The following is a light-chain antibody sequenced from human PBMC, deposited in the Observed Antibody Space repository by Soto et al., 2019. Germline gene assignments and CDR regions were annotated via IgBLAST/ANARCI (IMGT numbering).Light chain of an antibody. CDR2: GAS. V-gene: IGKV3-20*01. J-gene: IGKJ1*01. CDR3: QQYGSSLTWT. Sequence: IVLTLSPGTLSLSKGERATLSCRASQSVSSSYLAWYQQKPGQAPRLLIYGASSRATGIPDRFSGSGSGTDFTLTISRLEPEDFAVYYCQQYGSSLTWTFGQGTKVDIK. CDR1: QSVSSSY.